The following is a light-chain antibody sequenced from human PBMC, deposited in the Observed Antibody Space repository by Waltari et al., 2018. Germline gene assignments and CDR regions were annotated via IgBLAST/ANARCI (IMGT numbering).Light chain of an antibody. V-gene: IGKV1-27*01. Sequence: DIQMTQSPSSLSASVGDRVTIACRASQGISNYLAWYQQKPGKVPKLLIYAASTLQSGVPSRFSGSGSGTDFTLTITSLQPEDVATYYCQNYNSPLAITFGQGTRLEIK. CDR1: QGISNY. CDR3: QNYNSPLAIT. CDR2: AAS. J-gene: IGKJ5*01.